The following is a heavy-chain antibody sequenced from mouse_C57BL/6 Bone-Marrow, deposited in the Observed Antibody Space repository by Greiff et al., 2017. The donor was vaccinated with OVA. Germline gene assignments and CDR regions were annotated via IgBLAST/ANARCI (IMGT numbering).Heavy chain of an antibody. CDR3: AREDEDYAMDY. V-gene: IGHV5-4*01. Sequence: DVQLQESGGGLVKPGGSLKLSCAASGFTFSSYAMSWVRQTPEKRLEWVATISDGGSYTYYPDNVKGRFTISRDNAKNNLYLQMSHLKSEDTAMYYCAREDEDYAMDYWGQGTSVTVSS. J-gene: IGHJ4*01. CDR2: ISDGGSYT. CDR1: GFTFSSYA.